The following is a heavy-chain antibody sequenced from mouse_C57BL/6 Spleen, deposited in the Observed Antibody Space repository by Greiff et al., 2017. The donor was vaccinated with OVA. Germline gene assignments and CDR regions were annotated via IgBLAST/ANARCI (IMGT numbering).Heavy chain of an antibody. CDR1: GYTFTDYE. J-gene: IGHJ3*01. V-gene: IGHV1-15*01. Sequence: VQLQQSGAELVRPGASVTLSCKASGYTFTDYEMHWVKQTPVHGLEWIGAIDPETGGTAYNQKFKGKAILTADQSSSTAYMELRSLTSEDSAVYYGTSTHSDGSSCIAYWGQGTLVTVSA. CDR2: IDPETGGT. D-gene: IGHD1-1*01. CDR3: TSTHSDGSSCIAY.